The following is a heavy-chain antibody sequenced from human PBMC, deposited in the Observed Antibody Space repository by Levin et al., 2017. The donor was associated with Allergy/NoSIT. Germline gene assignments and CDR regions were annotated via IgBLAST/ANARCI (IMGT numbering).Heavy chain of an antibody. V-gene: IGHV4-59*05. CDR2: IYYSGST. CDR1: GFTFSSYSMN. J-gene: IGHJ4*02. CDR3: ASSTRNHFSSGYYKLFDY. D-gene: IGHD3-3*02. Sequence: LSQTLSLTCAASGFTFSSYSMNWVRQAPGKGLEWIGSIYYSGSTYYNPSLKSRVTISVDTSKNQFSLKLSSVTAADTALYYCASSTRNHFSSGYYKLFDYWGQGTLVTVSS.